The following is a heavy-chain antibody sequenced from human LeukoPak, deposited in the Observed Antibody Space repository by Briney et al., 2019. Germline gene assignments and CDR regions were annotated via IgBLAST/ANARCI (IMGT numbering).Heavy chain of an antibody. V-gene: IGHV3-23*01. D-gene: IGHD3-16*02. CDR2: ISASGP. CDR1: GFTFSGYS. CDR3: AKDHESDGYPCLDH. J-gene: IGHJ4*02. Sequence: GGSLRLSCAASGFTFSGYSMNWVRQAPGKGLEWVSTISASGPYYADAVRGRFTISRDNSRNTLSLQMDSLRAEDTAVYYCAKDHESDGYPCLDHWGLGTLVTVSS.